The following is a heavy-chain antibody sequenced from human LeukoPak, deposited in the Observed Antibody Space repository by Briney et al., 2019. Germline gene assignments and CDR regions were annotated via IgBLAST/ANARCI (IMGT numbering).Heavy chain of an antibody. CDR2: IKSGDTST. V-gene: IGHV3-11*01. CDR1: GFSFRDSN. D-gene: IGHD2/OR15-2a*01. J-gene: IGHJ3*02. CDR3: GPRGNMSSHAFDI. Sequence: SLRLSCAASGFSFRDSNMSWIPHAPGQGLGWLSYIKSGDTSTFSAHSVKGPFTLSRDNAKNSLYLQKTSMRAEDTAVYYCGPRGNMSSHAFDIWGQGTVVTVSS.